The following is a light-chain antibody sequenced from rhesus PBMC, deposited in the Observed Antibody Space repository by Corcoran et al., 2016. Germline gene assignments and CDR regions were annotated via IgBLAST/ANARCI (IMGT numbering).Light chain of an antibody. V-gene: IGKV1-43*02. CDR1: QGISTY. CDR2: AAS. Sequence: DIQMTQSPSSLSASVGDRVTITCRASQGISTYLNGYQQKPGKAPKRLIYAASSLESGVPSRFSGSGSGTDFTLTISSLQPEDFATYYCLPYNRGPLTFGGWTKVEIK. J-gene: IGKJ4*01. CDR3: LPYNRGPLT.